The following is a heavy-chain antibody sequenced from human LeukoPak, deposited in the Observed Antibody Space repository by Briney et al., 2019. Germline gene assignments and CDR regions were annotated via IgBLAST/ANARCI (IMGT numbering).Heavy chain of an antibody. CDR1: GFTLIQLS. V-gene: IGHV1-24*01. CDR3: ATVVICATTTCPGYGNYYYFMDV. Sequence: ASVKVSCKVSGFTLIQLSMHWVRQTPGNEGEWVGGFDPKAREAQYAERFRGRDILTAERQPKTAYMDLSSLGADDTAVYYCATVVICATTTCPGYGNYYYFMDVWGEGTTVTV. J-gene: IGHJ6*03. D-gene: IGHD3-16*02. CDR2: FDPKAREA.